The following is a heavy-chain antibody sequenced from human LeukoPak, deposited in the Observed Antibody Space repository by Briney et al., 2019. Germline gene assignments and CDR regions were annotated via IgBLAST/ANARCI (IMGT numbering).Heavy chain of an antibody. CDR3: ARCEQQLVYFDY. Sequence: SETLSLTCTVSGDSISSYYWSWIRQPAGKGLEWIGRIYTSGSTNYNPSLKSRVTMSLDTSKNQFSLKLSSVTAADTAVYYCARCEQQLVYFDYWGQGTLVTVSS. J-gene: IGHJ4*02. D-gene: IGHD6-13*01. CDR2: IYTSGST. CDR1: GDSISSYY. V-gene: IGHV4-4*07.